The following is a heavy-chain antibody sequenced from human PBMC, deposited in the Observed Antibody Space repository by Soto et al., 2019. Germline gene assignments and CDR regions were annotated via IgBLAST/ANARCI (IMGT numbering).Heavy chain of an antibody. Sequence: PSETLSLTCAVSCYSISSGYYWGWIRQPPGKGLEWIGGFYDSGSTYYNPSLRSRVTISVDTSKNQFSLKLSPVTAADTAVYYCAEVPSIYCGSNSCYMRYYYYGMDIWGPGTSFTV. CDR3: AEVPSIYCGSNSCYMRYYYYGMDI. CDR2: FYDSGST. V-gene: IGHV4-38-2*01. D-gene: IGHD2-2*02. CDR1: CYSISSGYY. J-gene: IGHJ6*02.